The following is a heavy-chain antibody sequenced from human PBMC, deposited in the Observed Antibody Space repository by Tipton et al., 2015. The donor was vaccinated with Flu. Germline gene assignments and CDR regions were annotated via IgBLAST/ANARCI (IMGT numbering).Heavy chain of an antibody. V-gene: IGHV4-39*01. CDR2: IYYSGST. D-gene: IGHD6-19*01. Sequence: TLSLTCTVSGGSISSSSYYWGWIRQPPGKGLEWIGSIYYSGSTYYNPSLKSRVAISVDTSKNQFSLKLSSVTVADTAVYCCARRVAVAAHFDYWGQGTLVTVSS. CDR1: GGSISSSSYY. J-gene: IGHJ4*02. CDR3: ARRVAVAAHFDY.